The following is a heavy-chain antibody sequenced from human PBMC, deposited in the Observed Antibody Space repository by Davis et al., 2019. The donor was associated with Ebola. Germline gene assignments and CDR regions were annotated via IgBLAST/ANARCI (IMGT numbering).Heavy chain of an antibody. J-gene: IGHJ3*02. D-gene: IGHD3-22*01. CDR3: ARGTHSSGYPDAFDI. CDR2: ISYDGSNK. CDR1: GFTFSSYA. Sequence: PGGSLRLSCAASGFTFSSYAMHWVRQAPGKGLEWVAVISYDGSNKYYADSVKGRFTISRDNSKNTLYLQMNSLRAEDTAVYYCARGTHSSGYPDAFDIWGQGTMVTVSS. V-gene: IGHV3-30-3*01.